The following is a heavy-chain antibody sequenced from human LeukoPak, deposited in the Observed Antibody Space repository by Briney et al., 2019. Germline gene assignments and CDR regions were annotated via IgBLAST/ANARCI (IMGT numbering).Heavy chain of an antibody. J-gene: IGHJ4*02. CDR2: ISYDGSNK. V-gene: IGHV3-30*04. CDR3: AREGLRVPHFDY. Sequence: PGGSLRPSCAASGFTFSSYAMHWVRQAPGKGLEWVAVISYDGSNKYYADSVKGRFTISRDNSKNTLYLQMNSLRAEDTAVYYCAREGLRVPHFDYWGQGTLVTVSS. CDR1: GFTFSSYA. D-gene: IGHD4-17*01.